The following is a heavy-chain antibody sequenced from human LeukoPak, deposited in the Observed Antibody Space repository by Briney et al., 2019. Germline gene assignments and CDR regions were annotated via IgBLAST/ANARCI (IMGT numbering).Heavy chain of an antibody. V-gene: IGHV3-21*01. J-gene: IGHJ5*02. D-gene: IGHD3-3*01. CDR3: ARGDTGYYDLWSGYYMLGLEGNWFDP. CDR2: ISSSSSYI. CDR1: GFTFSSYS. Sequence: GGSLRLSCAASGFTFSSYSMNWVRQAPGKGLEWVSSISSSSSYIYYADSVKGRFTISRDNAKNSLYLQMNSLRAEDTAVYYCARGDTGYYDLWSGYYMLGLEGNWFDPWGQGTLVTVSS.